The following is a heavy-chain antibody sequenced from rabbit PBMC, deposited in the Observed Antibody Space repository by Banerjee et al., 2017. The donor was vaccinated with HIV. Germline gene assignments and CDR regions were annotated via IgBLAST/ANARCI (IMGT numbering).Heavy chain of an antibody. D-gene: IGHD3-1*01. Sequence: QEQLEESGGDLVKPEGSLTLTCTASGFSFSNNAMCWVRQAPGKGLEWIACIVAGGSGTTYYATWAKGRFTISESSSTTVTLQMTSLTAADTATYFCVRDGDLWGPRHPGHRL. CDR1: GFSFSNNA. CDR2: IVAGGSGTT. V-gene: IGHV1S45*01. CDR3: VRDGDL. J-gene: IGHJ4*01.